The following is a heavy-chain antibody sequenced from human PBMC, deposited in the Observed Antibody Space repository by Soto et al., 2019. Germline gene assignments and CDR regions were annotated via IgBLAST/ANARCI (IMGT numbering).Heavy chain of an antibody. CDR1: GYTFTSYD. CDR2: MNPNSGNT. V-gene: IGHV1-8*01. D-gene: IGHD2-21*02. J-gene: IGHJ6*02. Sequence: ASVKVSCKASGYTFTSYDINWVRQATGQGLEWMGWMNPNSGNTGYAQEFQGRVTMTRNTSISTAYMELSSLRSEDTAVYYCARGRYCGGDCDNYYYYYGMDVWGQGTTVTVSS. CDR3: ARGRYCGGDCDNYYYYYGMDV.